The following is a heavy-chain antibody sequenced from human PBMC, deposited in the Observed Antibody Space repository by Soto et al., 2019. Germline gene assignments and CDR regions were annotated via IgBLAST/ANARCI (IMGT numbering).Heavy chain of an antibody. CDR1: GGSISSGGYY. CDR2: IYYSGST. Sequence: PSETLSLTCTVSGGSISSGGYYWSWIRQHPRKGLEWIGYIYYSGSTYYNPSLKSRVTISVDTSKNQFSLKLSSVTAADTAVYYCARSPLISSTSCYLDYWGQGTLVTVSS. V-gene: IGHV4-31*03. D-gene: IGHD2-2*01. CDR3: ARSPLISSTSCYLDY. J-gene: IGHJ4*02.